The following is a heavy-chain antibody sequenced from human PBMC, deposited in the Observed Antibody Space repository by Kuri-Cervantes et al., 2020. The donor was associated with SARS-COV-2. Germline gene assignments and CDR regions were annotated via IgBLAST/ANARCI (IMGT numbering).Heavy chain of an antibody. CDR2: INPNSGGT. CDR3: ARALGVPAATPGEI. Sequence: ASVKVSCKASGYTFTGYYMHWVRQAPGQGLEWMGWINPNSGGTNYAQKFQGRVTMTRDTSISTAYMELSRLRSDDTAVYYCARALGVPAATPGEIWGQGIMVTVSS. V-gene: IGHV1-2*02. J-gene: IGHJ3*02. D-gene: IGHD2-2*01. CDR1: GYTFTGYY.